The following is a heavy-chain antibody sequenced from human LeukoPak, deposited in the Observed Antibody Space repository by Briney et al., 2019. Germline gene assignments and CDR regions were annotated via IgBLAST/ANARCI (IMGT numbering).Heavy chain of an antibody. CDR1: GFTFTKYA. CDR2: ISYDDTNK. Sequence: PGRSLRLSCVASGFTFTKYAMDWVRQAPGKGLEWVASISYDDTNKAYSDSVKGRFTVSRDKSNNTLYLQMNSLRAEDTGVYYCARDCSSATCYAAFDYWGQGTLVTVSS. J-gene: IGHJ4*02. V-gene: IGHV3-30-3*01. CDR3: ARDCSSATCYAAFDY. D-gene: IGHD2-2*01.